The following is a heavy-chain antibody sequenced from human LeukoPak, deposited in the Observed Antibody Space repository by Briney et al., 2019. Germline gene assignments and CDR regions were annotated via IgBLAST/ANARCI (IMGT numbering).Heavy chain of an antibody. V-gene: IGHV3-21*01. Sequence: GGSLRLSCAASGFTFSSYSMNWVRQAPGKGLEWVSSISSSSSYIYYADSVKGRFTISRDNAKNSLYLQMNSLRAEDTAVYYRARDPRAGSYSDYWGQGTLVTVSP. CDR3: ARDPRAGSYSDY. CDR1: GFTFSSYS. CDR2: ISSSSSYI. J-gene: IGHJ4*02. D-gene: IGHD1-26*01.